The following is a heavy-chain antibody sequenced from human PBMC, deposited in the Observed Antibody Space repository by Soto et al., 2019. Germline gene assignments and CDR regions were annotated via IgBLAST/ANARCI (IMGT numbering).Heavy chain of an antibody. CDR2: LKSETDGGTA. CDR3: ITAPGLHVLF. V-gene: IGHV3-15*01. D-gene: IGHD3-16*01. Sequence: EVQLVESGGGLVKPGGSLRLSCIGSGFTFIDAWMSWVRQAPGKGLEWVGRLKSETDGGTADYATSVKGRFTISMDDSKNTLYLQMSSLRAEDTAVYYCITAPGLHVLFWGQGSLFTVSS. CDR1: GFTFIDAW. J-gene: IGHJ4*02.